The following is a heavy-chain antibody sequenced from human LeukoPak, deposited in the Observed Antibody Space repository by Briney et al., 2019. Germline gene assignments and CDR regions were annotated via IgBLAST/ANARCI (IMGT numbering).Heavy chain of an antibody. V-gene: IGHV4-31*03. CDR1: GGSISSGGYY. J-gene: IGHJ4*02. D-gene: IGHD1-26*01. Sequence: SETLSLTCTVSGGSISSGGYYWSWIRQHPGKGLEWIGYIYYSGSTYYNPSLKSRVTISVDTSKNQFSLKLSSVTAADTAVYYCARGKGGSSVFDYWGQGTLVTVSS. CDR2: IYYSGST. CDR3: ARGKGGSSVFDY.